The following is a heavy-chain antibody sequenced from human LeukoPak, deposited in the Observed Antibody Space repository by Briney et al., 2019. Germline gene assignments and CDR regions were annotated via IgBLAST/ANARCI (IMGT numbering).Heavy chain of an antibody. D-gene: IGHD2-2*01. Sequence: GASVKVSCKASGYTFTGYYMHWVRQAPGQGLEWMGWINPNSGGTNYAQKFQGRVTMTRDTSISTAYMELSRLRSDDTAVYNCAREAPLGYCSSTSCYPVGLFDPWGQGTLVTVSS. CDR3: AREAPLGYCSSTSCYPVGLFDP. CDR1: GYTFTGYY. CDR2: INPNSGGT. V-gene: IGHV1-2*02. J-gene: IGHJ5*02.